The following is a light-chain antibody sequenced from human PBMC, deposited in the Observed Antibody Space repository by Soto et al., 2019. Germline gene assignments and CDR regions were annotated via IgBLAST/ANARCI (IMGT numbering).Light chain of an antibody. V-gene: IGLV4-69*01. CDR3: QTSGTALVV. CDR2: LNSDGSH. J-gene: IGLJ2*01. CDR1: SGHSSYA. Sequence: QPVLTQSPSASASLGASVKLTCTLSSGHSSYAIAWHQQQPEKGPRYLMKLNSDGSHSKGDGIPDRFSGSSSGAERYLTISSLQSEDEADYYCQTSGTALVVFCVGTKLTVL.